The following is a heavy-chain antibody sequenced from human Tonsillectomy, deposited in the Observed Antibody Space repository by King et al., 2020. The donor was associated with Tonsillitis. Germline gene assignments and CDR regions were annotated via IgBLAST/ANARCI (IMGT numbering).Heavy chain of an antibody. CDR2: SWVNGGIK. CDR3: ARDGPNYYYMDV. CDR1: GFTFSSYG. Sequence: VQLVESGGGVVQPGRSLRLSCAASGFTFSSYGMHRVCQAPGKGLEWVAVSWVNGGIKSYADSVKGRLTTSSDNSQNTLYLQMNSLRAEDTAVYYCARDGPNYYYMDVWGTGTTVTVSS. V-gene: IGHV3-33*08. J-gene: IGHJ6*03. D-gene: IGHD1-26*01.